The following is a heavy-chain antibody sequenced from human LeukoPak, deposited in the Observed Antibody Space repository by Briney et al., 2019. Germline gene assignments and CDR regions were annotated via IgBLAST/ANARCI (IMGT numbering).Heavy chain of an antibody. CDR2: ISSSSSYI. CDR1: GFTFSSYS. D-gene: IGHD5-18*01. V-gene: IGHV3-21*04. Sequence: GGSLRLSCAASGFTFSSYSMNWVRQAPGKGLEWVSSISSSSSYIYYADSVKGRFTISRDNAKNSLYLQMNSLRAEDTAVYYCASGSYGGIFFDYWGQGTLVTVSS. J-gene: IGHJ4*02. CDR3: ASGSYGGIFFDY.